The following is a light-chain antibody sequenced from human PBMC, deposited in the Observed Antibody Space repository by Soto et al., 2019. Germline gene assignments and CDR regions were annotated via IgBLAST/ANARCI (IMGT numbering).Light chain of an antibody. J-gene: IGKJ4*01. Sequence: NQMTQSTSTLSACVGDGETMTCRASQSINSWLAWYQQKSGKAPKLLIYKASSLESGVPSRFSGSGSGTEFTLIISSLQPDDFATYYCQQYNSYPLTFGGGTEVDIK. V-gene: IGKV1-5*03. CDR1: QSINSW. CDR2: KAS. CDR3: QQYNSYPLT.